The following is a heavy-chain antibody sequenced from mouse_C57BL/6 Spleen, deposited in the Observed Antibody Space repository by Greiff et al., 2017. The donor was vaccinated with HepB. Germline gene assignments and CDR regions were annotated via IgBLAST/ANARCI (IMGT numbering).Heavy chain of an antibody. J-gene: IGHJ1*03. CDR1: GFNIKDDY. Sequence: VHVKQSGAELVRPGASVKLSCTASGFNIKDDYMHWVKQRPEQGLEWIGWIDPENGDTEYASKFQGKATITADTSCNTAYLQLSSLTSEDTAVYYCTTYPPLLVWGTGTTVTVSS. CDR3: TTYPPLLV. V-gene: IGHV14-4*01. CDR2: IDPENGDT.